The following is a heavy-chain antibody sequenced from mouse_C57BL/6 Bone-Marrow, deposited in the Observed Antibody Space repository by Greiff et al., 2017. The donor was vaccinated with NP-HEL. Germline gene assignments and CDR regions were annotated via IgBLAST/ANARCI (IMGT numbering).Heavy chain of an antibody. V-gene: IGHV1-7*01. CDR2: INPSSGYT. CDR3: ARRYYDYSMDY. CDR1: GYTFTSYW. J-gene: IGHJ4*01. D-gene: IGHD2-4*01. Sequence: VQGVESGAELAKPGASVKLSCKASGYTFTSYWMHWVKQRPGQGLEWIGYINPSSGYTKYNQKFKDKATLTADKSSSTAYMQLSSLTYEDSAVYYCARRYYDYSMDYWGQGTSVTVSS.